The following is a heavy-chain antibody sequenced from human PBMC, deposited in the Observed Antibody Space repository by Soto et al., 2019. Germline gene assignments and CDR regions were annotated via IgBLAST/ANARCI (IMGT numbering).Heavy chain of an antibody. D-gene: IGHD6-13*01. Sequence: PSETLSLTCTVSGGSISSGDYYWSWIRQPPGKGLERIGYIYYNGSTNYNPSLKSRVTISVDTSKNQFSLKLSSVTAADTAVYYCASLQGDSSSWYDRSYRNNDYYYYGMDVWGQGTTVTVSS. J-gene: IGHJ6*02. V-gene: IGHV4-61*08. CDR3: ASLQGDSSSWYDRSYRNNDYYYYGMDV. CDR1: GGSISSGDYY. CDR2: IYYNGST.